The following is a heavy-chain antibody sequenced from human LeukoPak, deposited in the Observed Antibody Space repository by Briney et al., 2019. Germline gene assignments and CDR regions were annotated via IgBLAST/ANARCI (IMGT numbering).Heavy chain of an antibody. CDR2: IWYGGSNK. Sequence: GGSLRLSCAASGFTFSSYWMSWVRQAPGKGLEWVAVIWYGGSNKYYADSVKGRFTISRDNSKNTLYLQMNSLRAEDTAVYYCAKGGSYGISLFDYWGQGTLVTVSS. CDR1: GFTFSSYW. J-gene: IGHJ4*02. D-gene: IGHD1-26*01. CDR3: AKGGSYGISLFDY. V-gene: IGHV3-30*02.